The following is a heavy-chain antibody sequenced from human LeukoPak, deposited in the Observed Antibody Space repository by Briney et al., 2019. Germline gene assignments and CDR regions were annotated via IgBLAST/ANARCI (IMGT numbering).Heavy chain of an antibody. D-gene: IGHD2-21*01. Sequence: SQTLSLTCAVSGGSISSGGYSWSWIRQPPGKGLEWIGYLYYSGSTSYNPSLKSRVTISLDRSKNQFSLKLTSVTAADTAVYYCARGFGGGSLHDTLDIWGQGTMVTVSS. J-gene: IGHJ3*02. V-gene: IGHV4-30-2*01. CDR2: LYYSGST. CDR1: GGSISSGGYS. CDR3: ARGFGGGSLHDTLDI.